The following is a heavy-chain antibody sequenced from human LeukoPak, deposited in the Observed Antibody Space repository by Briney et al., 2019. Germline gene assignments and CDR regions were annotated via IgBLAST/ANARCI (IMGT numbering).Heavy chain of an antibody. CDR2: IYYSGST. CDR1: GGSISSGGYY. J-gene: IGHJ6*02. V-gene: IGHV4-31*03. D-gene: IGHD1-26*01. Sequence: SQTLSLTCTVSGGSISSGGYYWSWIRQHPGKGLEWIGYIYYSGSTYYNPSLKSRVTISVDTSKNQFSLKLSSVTAADTAVYYCARVSSGRPHYGMDVWGQGTTVTVPS. CDR3: ARVSSGRPHYGMDV.